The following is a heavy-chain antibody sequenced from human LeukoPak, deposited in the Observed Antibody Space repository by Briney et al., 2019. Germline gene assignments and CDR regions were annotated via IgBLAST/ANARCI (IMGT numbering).Heavy chain of an antibody. D-gene: IGHD2-2*01. V-gene: IGHV3-11*01. CDR3: AGTEYQLLPI. CDR2: ISSSGSTI. Sequence: RTGGSLRLSCAASGFTFSDYYMSWIRQAPGKGLEWVSYISSSGSTIYYADSVKGRFTISRDNAKNSLYLQMNSLRAEDTSVYYCAGTEYQLLPIWGQGTMVTVSS. J-gene: IGHJ3*02. CDR1: GFTFSDYY.